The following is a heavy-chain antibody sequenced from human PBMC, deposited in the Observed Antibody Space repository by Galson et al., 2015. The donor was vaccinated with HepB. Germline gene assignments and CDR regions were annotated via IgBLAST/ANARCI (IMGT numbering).Heavy chain of an antibody. CDR2: IKSKTDGETT. V-gene: IGHV3-15*01. CDR3: TTDVYYSTYWSWLDP. CDR1: GFPFNNAW. J-gene: IGHJ5*02. Sequence: SLRLSCAASGFPFNNAWMTWVRQAPGMGLEWVGRIKSKTDGETTDYAAPVKGRFTISRDDSKNMLYLQMNSLKPEDTAVYYCTTDVYYSTYWSWLDPWGQGTLVTVSS. D-gene: IGHD2-8*02.